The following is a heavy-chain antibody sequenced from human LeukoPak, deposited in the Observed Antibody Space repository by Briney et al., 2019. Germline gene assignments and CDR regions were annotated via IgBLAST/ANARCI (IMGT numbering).Heavy chain of an antibody. CDR3: ARDILRYSGYGYYYYGMDV. D-gene: IGHD5-12*01. Sequence: GGSLRLSCAASGFTFSSYWMSWVRQAPGKGLEWVANIKQDGSEKYYVDSVKGRFTISRDNAKNSLYLQMNSLRAEDTAVYYCARDILRYSGYGYYYYGMDVWGQGTTVTVS. V-gene: IGHV3-7*01. CDR1: GFTFSSYW. J-gene: IGHJ6*02. CDR2: IKQDGSEK.